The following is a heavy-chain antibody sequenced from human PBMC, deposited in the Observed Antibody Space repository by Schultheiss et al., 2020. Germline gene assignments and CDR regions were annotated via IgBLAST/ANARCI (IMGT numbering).Heavy chain of an antibody. CDR3: ARADGPKANDAFDI. D-gene: IGHD5-24*01. Sequence: SQTLSLTCAVSGYSISSGYYWGWIRQPPGKGLEWIGSIYHSGSTNYNPSLKSRVTISVDTSKNQFSLKLSSVTAADTAVYYCARADGPKANDAFDIWGQGTMVTVSS. CDR1: GYSISSGYY. CDR2: IYHSGST. J-gene: IGHJ3*02. V-gene: IGHV4-38-2*01.